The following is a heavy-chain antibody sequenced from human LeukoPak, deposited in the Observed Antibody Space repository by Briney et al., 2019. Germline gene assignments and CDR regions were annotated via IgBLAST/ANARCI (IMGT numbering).Heavy chain of an antibody. Sequence: PSETLSLTCTVSGGSINNQYWSWIRQPPGKGLEWIGYIYHSGSTNYNPSLKSRVTISVDTSKNQISLKLSSVTAADTAIYYCARTTSYLDPWGQGTLVTVSS. D-gene: IGHD4-11*01. V-gene: IGHV4-59*11. CDR1: GGSINNQY. CDR3: ARTTSYLDP. CDR2: IYHSGST. J-gene: IGHJ5*02.